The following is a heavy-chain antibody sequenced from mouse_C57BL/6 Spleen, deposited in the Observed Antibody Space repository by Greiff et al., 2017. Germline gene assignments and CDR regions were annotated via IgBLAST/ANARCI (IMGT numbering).Heavy chain of an antibody. V-gene: IGHV14-4*01. D-gene: IGHD3-2*02. J-gene: IGHJ3*01. CDR1: GFNIKDDY. CDR2: IDPENGDT. CDR3: TTSTAQATRNWFAY. Sequence: VQLKESGAELVRPGASVKLSCTASGFNIKDDYMHWVKQRPEQGLEWIGWIDPENGDTEYASKFQGKATITADTSSNTAYLQLSSLTSEDTAVYYCTTSTAQATRNWFAYWGQGTLVTVSA.